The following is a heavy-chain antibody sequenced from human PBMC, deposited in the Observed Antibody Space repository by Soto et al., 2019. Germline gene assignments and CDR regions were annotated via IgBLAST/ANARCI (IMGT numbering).Heavy chain of an antibody. Sequence: SGPTLVNPTQTLTLTCTFSGFSLSTSGMCVSWIRQPPGKALEWLALIDWDDDKYYSTSLKTRLTISKDTSQNQGVLTMTHMDPVDTATYYSARIAGFDFWSYSYCGMDVWGQGPRVTSP. J-gene: IGHJ6*02. CDR1: GFSLSTSGMC. CDR2: IDWDDDK. CDR3: ARIAGFDFWSYSYCGMDV. V-gene: IGHV2-70*01. D-gene: IGHD3-3*01.